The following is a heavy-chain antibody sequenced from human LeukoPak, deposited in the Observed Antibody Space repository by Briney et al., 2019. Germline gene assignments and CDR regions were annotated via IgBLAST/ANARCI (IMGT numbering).Heavy chain of an antibody. J-gene: IGHJ4*01. CDR1: GFIFSSYS. CDR2: ISTSSSYI. CDR3: ARDVNWNYCDY. Sequence: GGSLRLSCAASGFIFSSYSMNWVRQAPGKGLEWVSFISTSSSYIYYADSVKGRFTISRDNAKNSLYLQMNSLRAEDTAVYYCARDVNWNYCDYWGHGTLVTVSS. V-gene: IGHV3-21*01. D-gene: IGHD1-20*01.